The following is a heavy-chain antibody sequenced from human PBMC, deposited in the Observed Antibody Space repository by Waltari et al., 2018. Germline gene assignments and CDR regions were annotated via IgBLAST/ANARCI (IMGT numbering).Heavy chain of an antibody. V-gene: IGHV4-34*01. J-gene: IGHJ6*03. D-gene: IGHD1-26*01. CDR1: GGSFSGYY. CDR3: AREERYYYYYMDV. Sequence: QVQLQQWGAGLLKPSETLSLTCAVYGGSFSGYYWSWIRQPPGKGLEWIGEINHSGSTNYNPSIKSRVTISVDTSKNQFSLKLSSVTAADTAVYYCAREERYYYYYMDVWGKGTTVTVSS. CDR2: INHSGST.